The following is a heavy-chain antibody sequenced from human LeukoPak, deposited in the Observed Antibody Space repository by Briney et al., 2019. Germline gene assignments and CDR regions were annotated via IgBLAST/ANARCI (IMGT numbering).Heavy chain of an antibody. J-gene: IGHJ3*02. CDR3: ARDLGSGYSPNDAFDI. Sequence: SQTLSLTCTVSGGSISSGSYYWSWIRQPAGKVLEWIGRIYTSGSTNYNPSLKSRVTISVDTSKNQFSLKLSSVTAADTAVYYCARDLGSGYSPNDAFDIWGQGTMVTVSS. CDR1: GGSISSGSYY. D-gene: IGHD3-22*01. CDR2: IYTSGST. V-gene: IGHV4-61*02.